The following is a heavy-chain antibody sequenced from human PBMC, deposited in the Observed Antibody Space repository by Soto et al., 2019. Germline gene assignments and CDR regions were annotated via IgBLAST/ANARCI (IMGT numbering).Heavy chain of an antibody. CDR1: NASISSRKW. V-gene: IGHV4-4*02. CDR3: ASKFGELLADAFDI. CDR2: IYHSGSI. D-gene: IGHD3-10*01. J-gene: IGHJ3*02. Sequence: SETLSLTCTVSNASISSRKWWTWVRQTPGKGLEWIGEIYHSGSINHNPSLKSRVTMSLDKSKNQFSLKMTSVTAADTAVYYCASKFGELLADAFDIWGQGTVVTVSS.